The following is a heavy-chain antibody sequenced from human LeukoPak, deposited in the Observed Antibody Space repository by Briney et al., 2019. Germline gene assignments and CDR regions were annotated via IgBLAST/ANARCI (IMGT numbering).Heavy chain of an antibody. CDR3: ARVRAVGATPSPFYYYGMDV. J-gene: IGHJ6*02. D-gene: IGHD1-26*01. V-gene: IGHV4-34*01. CDR2: INHSGST. CDR1: GGSFSGYY. Sequence: PSETLSLTCAVYGGSFSGYYWSWIRQPPGKGLEWIGEINHSGSTNYNPSLKSRVTISVDTSKNQFSLKLSSVTAADTAVYYCARVRAVGATPSPFYYYGMDVWGQGTTVTVSS.